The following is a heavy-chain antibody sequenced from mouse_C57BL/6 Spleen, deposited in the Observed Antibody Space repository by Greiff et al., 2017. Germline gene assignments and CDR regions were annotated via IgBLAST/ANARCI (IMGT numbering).Heavy chain of an antibody. CDR1: GYSFTGYF. D-gene: IGHD2-12*01. Sequence: VQLQQSGPELVKPGDSVKISCKASGYSFTGYFMNWVMQSHGKSLEWIGRINPYNGDTFYNQKFKGKATLTVDKSSSTAHMELRSLTSEDSAVYYCATYDKGYYYAMDYWGQGTSVTVSS. CDR3: ATYDKGYYYAMDY. V-gene: IGHV1-20*01. CDR2: INPYNGDT. J-gene: IGHJ4*01.